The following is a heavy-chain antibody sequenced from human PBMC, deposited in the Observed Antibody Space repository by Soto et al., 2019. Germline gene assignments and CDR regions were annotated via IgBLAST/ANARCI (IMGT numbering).Heavy chain of an antibody. CDR2: ISGSGGST. V-gene: IGHV3-23*01. D-gene: IGHD3-22*01. J-gene: IGHJ4*02. CDR1: GFTFSSYA. CDR3: AKSDDYYDSSGHHLDY. Sequence: GGSLRLSCAASGFTFSSYAMSWVRQAPGKGLEWVSAISGSGGSTYYADSVKGRLTISRDNSKNTLYLQMNSLRAEDTAVYYCAKSDDYYDSSGHHLDYWGQGTLVTVSS.